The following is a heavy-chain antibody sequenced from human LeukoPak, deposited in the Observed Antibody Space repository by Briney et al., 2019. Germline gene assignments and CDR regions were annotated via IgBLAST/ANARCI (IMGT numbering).Heavy chain of an antibody. Sequence: SETLSLTCAVYGGSFSGYYWSWIRQPPGKGLEWIGEINHSGSTNYNPSLKSRVTISVDTSKNQFSLKLSSVTAADTAVYYCARGGYGFGELFDYYYYYMDVWGKGTTVTISS. J-gene: IGHJ6*03. CDR1: GGSFSGYY. D-gene: IGHD3-10*01. CDR2: INHSGST. CDR3: ARGGYGFGELFDYYYYYMDV. V-gene: IGHV4-34*01.